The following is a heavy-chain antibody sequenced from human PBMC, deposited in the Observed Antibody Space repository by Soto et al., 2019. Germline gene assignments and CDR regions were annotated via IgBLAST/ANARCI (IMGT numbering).Heavy chain of an antibody. D-gene: IGHD3-9*01. J-gene: IGHJ4*02. CDR1: GFTFSSYD. CDR2: ISYDGSNK. V-gene: IGHV3-30-3*01. Sequence: GGSLRLSCEAAGFTFSSYDMHWVRQARGKGQEWGAVISYDGSNKYYADSVKSRFTISRDNSKDTLYLQMNRLRAADTAAYYCARDPSDSRYDDILTGWIYFDYWGQGTLVTVSS. CDR3: ARDPSDSRYDDILTGWIYFDY.